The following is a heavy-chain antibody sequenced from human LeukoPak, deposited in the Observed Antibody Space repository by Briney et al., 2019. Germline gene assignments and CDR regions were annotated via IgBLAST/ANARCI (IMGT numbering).Heavy chain of an antibody. CDR3: ARSAARLRYYYAMDV. Sequence: GGSLRLSCAASGFSVSNTYMSWVRQAPGKGLEWVAVIYSGDSGVSTYYADYGKGRFTISRHNSKNTLYLQMSSLRAEDTAVYFCARSAARLRYYYAMDVWGQGTTVTVCS. D-gene: IGHD6-6*01. V-gene: IGHV3-53*04. CDR1: GFSVSNTY. J-gene: IGHJ6*02. CDR2: IYSGDSGVST.